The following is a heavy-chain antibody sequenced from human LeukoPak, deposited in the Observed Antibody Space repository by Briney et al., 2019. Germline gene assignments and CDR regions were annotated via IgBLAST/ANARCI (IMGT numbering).Heavy chain of an antibody. J-gene: IGHJ6*03. CDR3: GREAKYYDSGGAGYYYMDV. D-gene: IGHD3-22*01. Sequence: SQTLSLPRAISGDRLSSNSAAWNWIRQSPSRGLEWLGRTYYRSKWYNEYGVSVKSRITINPDTSKNQFSLQMNSVTPEDEAVYYCGREAKYYDSGGAGYYYMDVWGKGTTVTVSS. CDR1: GDRLSSNSAA. CDR2: TYYRSKWYN. V-gene: IGHV6-1*01.